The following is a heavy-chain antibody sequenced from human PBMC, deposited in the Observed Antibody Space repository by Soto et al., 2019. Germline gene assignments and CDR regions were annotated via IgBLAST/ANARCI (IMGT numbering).Heavy chain of an antibody. CDR1: GGSISSYF. Sequence: QVQLQESGPRLVKPSETLSLTCTVSGGSISSYFWSWIRQPPGEGLEWIGYFFYSGTTNYSPSLKSRVTMSIGTANNQFSLNLTSVTAADTAVYYCARGRGGTYDAFDIWGQGTMVTVSS. J-gene: IGHJ3*02. D-gene: IGHD1-26*01. V-gene: IGHV4-59*01. CDR2: FFYSGTT. CDR3: ARGRGGTYDAFDI.